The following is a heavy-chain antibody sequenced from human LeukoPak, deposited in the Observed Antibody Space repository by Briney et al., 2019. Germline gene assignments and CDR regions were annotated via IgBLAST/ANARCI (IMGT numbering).Heavy chain of an antibody. CDR3: ARGPEVAGRLFVGDY. V-gene: IGHV3-74*01. J-gene: IGHJ4*02. CDR1: GFTFSTHW. Sequence: GGSLRLSCAASGFTFSTHWMHWVRQVPGKGPVWVSRINSDGSRTNYADSVKGRFTISRDNADNTLYLQMNSVQAEDTAVYYCARGPEVAGRLFVGDYWGQGTLITVSS. CDR2: INSDGSRT. D-gene: IGHD6-6*01.